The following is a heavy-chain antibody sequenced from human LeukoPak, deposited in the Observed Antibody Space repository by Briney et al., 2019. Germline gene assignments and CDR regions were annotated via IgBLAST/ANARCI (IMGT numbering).Heavy chain of an antibody. CDR1: GGTFSSYA. J-gene: IGHJ3*02. V-gene: IGHV1-69*13. Sequence: ASVKVSRKASGGTFSSYAISWVRQAPGQGLEWMGGIIPIFGTANYAQKFQGRVTITADESTGTAYMELSSLRSEDTAVYYCARSPQGYSDAFDIWGQGTMVTVSS. CDR2: IIPIFGTA. D-gene: IGHD6-13*01. CDR3: ARSPQGYSDAFDI.